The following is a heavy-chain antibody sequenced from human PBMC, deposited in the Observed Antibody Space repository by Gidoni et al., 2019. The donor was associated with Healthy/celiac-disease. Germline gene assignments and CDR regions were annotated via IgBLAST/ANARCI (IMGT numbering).Heavy chain of an antibody. V-gene: IGHV3-33*01. J-gene: IGHJ6*02. CDR3: AREEFVVVPAVMNPYYYGLDV. D-gene: IGHD2-2*01. CDR1: GFTFSSYG. Sequence: AAQLVRSLRLLCVAPGFTFSSYGMHRLRQAPGKGLEWVAVMWFDGSNKYYADSVKGRFTISGDNSKNTLYLQMNSLRAEGTAVYYCAREEFVVVPAVMNPYYYGLDVWGQGTTVTVSS. CDR2: MWFDGSNK.